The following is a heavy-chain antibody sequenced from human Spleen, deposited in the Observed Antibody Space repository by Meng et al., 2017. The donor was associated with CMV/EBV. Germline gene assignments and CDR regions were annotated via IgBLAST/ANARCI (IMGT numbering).Heavy chain of an antibody. V-gene: IGHV3-21*01. CDR2: ISSTSTYI. Sequence: LSCVASGFTFSAYSMNWVRQAPGKGLEWVSSISSTSTYIYYTDSVKGRFTISRDNAKNSLYLQMNSLRAEDTAVYYCARVSGETDGAWGQGTLVTVSS. CDR3: ARVSGETDGA. D-gene: IGHD3-16*01. CDR1: GFTFSAYS. J-gene: IGHJ4*02.